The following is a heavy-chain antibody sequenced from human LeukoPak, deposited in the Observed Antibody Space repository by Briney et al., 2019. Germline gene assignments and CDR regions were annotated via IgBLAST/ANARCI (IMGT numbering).Heavy chain of an antibody. CDR3: ARDRYYGSGSYYNGIDY. V-gene: IGHV3-74*01. D-gene: IGHD3-10*01. CDR2: INSDGINT. Sequence: GGSLRLSCAASEFSVGSNYMTWVRQAPGKGLVWVSRINSDGINTSYADSVKGRFTISRDNAKNTLNLQMNSLRAEDTAVYYCARDRYYGSGSYYNGIDYWGQGTLVTVSS. CDR1: EFSVGSNY. J-gene: IGHJ4*02.